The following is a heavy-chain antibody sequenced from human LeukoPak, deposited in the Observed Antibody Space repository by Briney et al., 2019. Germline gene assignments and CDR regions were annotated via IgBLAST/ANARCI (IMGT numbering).Heavy chain of an antibody. CDR2: ITSSGSTI. CDR1: GFTFSSYN. CDR3: ARDRLTFDNGGLDS. Sequence: PGGSLRLSCAASGFTFSSYNMNWVRQAPGKGLEWLSYITSSGSTIYYADSVKGRFTISRDNAKNSLFLQMNSLRAEDTAIYYCARDRLTFDNGGLDSWGQGTLVTVSS. V-gene: IGHV3-48*03. J-gene: IGHJ4*02. D-gene: IGHD2-8*01.